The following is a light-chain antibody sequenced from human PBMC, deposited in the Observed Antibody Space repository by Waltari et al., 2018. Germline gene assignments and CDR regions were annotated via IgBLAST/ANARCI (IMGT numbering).Light chain of an antibody. Sequence: EIVLTQSPDFQSVAPKEKLTITCRASQSIGSTVHLYQQKPDQSPKLLIKFASQTFSGVPSRFSGSGSGTDFTLTINSLEAEDAATYYCHQSSTLPWTFGQGTKVEIK. J-gene: IGKJ1*01. CDR3: HQSSTLPWT. V-gene: IGKV6-21*01. CDR2: FAS. CDR1: QSIGST.